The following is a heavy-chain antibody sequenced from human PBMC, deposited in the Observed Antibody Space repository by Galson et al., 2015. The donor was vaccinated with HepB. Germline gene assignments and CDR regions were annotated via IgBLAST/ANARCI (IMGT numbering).Heavy chain of an antibody. D-gene: IGHD3-22*01. V-gene: IGHV3-23*01. CDR3: AKGSIVVVITNDAFDI. J-gene: IGHJ3*02. Sequence: SLRLSCAASGFTFSSYAMSWVRQAPGKGLEWVSAISGSGGSTYYADSVKGRFTISRDNSKNTLYLQMNSLRAEDTAVYYCAKGSIVVVITNDAFDIWGQGTMVTVSS. CDR1: GFTFSSYA. CDR2: ISGSGGST.